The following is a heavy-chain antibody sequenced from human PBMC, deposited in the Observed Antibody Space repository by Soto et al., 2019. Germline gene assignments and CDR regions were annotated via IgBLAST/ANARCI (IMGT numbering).Heavy chain of an antibody. CDR3: ARAVHSGYDPPYYYYGMDV. V-gene: IGHV5-10-1*01. D-gene: IGHD5-12*01. Sequence: PGESLKISCNGSGYSFTSYWISWVRQMPGKGLEWMGRIDPSDSYTNYSPSFQGHVTISADKSISTAYLQWSSLKASDTAMYYCARAVHSGYDPPYYYYGMDVWGQGTTVTVSS. CDR2: IDPSDSYT. J-gene: IGHJ6*02. CDR1: GYSFTSYW.